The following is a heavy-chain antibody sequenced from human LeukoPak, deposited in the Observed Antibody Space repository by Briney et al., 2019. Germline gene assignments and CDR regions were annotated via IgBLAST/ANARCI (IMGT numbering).Heavy chain of an antibody. CDR2: IKSKTDGGTT. Sequence: GGSLRLSCAASGFTFSNAWMSWVRQAPGKGLEWVGRIKSKTDGGTTDYAAPVKGRFTISRDDSKNTLYLQMNSLKTEDTAVYYCTTDTGIAVAGSRDYWGQGTLVTVSS. J-gene: IGHJ4*02. V-gene: IGHV3-15*01. CDR1: GFTFSNAW. D-gene: IGHD6-19*01. CDR3: TTDTGIAVAGSRDY.